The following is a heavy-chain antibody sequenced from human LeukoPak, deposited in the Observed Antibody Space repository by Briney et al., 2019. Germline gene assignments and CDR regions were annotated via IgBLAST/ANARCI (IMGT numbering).Heavy chain of an antibody. Sequence: PSETLSLTCTVSGGSISSGGYYWSWIRQHPGKGLEWIGYIYYSGSTYYNPSLKSRVTISVDTSKNQFSLKLSSVTAADTAVYYCAGEDRDYYGSGSRYFDYWGQGTLVTVSS. D-gene: IGHD3-10*01. CDR3: AGEDRDYYGSGSRYFDY. CDR2: IYYSGST. J-gene: IGHJ4*02. V-gene: IGHV4-31*03. CDR1: GGSISSGGYY.